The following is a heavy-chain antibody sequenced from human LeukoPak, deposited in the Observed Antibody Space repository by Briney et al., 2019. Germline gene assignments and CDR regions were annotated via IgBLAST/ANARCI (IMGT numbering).Heavy chain of an antibody. D-gene: IGHD5-24*01. CDR3: VRDQPWGWLQPPLDY. J-gene: IGHJ4*02. V-gene: IGHV3-23*01. CDR1: GFTFSRYA. Sequence: GGSLRLSCAASGFTFSRYAMSWVRQAPGKGLEWVSAISGSGGSTYYADSVKGRFTISRDNPKNTLYLQMNSLRAEDTAVYYCVRDQPWGWLQPPLDYWGQGTLVTVSS. CDR2: ISGSGGST.